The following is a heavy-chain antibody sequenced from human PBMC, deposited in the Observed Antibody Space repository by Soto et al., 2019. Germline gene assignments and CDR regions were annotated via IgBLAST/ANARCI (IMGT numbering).Heavy chain of an antibody. CDR2: ISYDGSNK. CDR3: ARAVLELRGYFDY. J-gene: IGHJ4*02. D-gene: IGHD1-7*01. V-gene: IGHV3-30-3*01. Sequence: GGSLRLSCAASGFTFSSYAMHWVRQAPGKGLEWVAVISYDGSNKYYADSVKGRFTISRDNSKNTLYLQMNSLRAEDTAVYYCARAVLELRGYFDYWGQGTLVTVSS. CDR1: GFTFSSYA.